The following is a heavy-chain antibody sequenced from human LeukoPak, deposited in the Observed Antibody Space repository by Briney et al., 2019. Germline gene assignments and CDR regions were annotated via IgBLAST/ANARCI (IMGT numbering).Heavy chain of an antibody. D-gene: IGHD6-13*01. CDR3: ARARPLYSSSRENWFDP. Sequence: ASVKVSCKASGGTFSSYAISWVRQAPGQGLEWMGWMNPNSGNTGYAQKFQGRVTITRNTSISTAYMELSSLRSEDTAVYYCARARPLYSSSRENWFDPWGQGTLVTVSS. CDR2: MNPNSGNT. V-gene: IGHV1-8*03. J-gene: IGHJ5*02. CDR1: GGTFSSYA.